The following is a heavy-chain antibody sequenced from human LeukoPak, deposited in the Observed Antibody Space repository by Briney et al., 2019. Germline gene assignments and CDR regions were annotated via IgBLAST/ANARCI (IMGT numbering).Heavy chain of an antibody. J-gene: IGHJ5*02. Sequence: SETLSLTCAVYGGSLNGYYWSWIRQPPGKGLEWIGEGGNSGGTKFNPSHKSRVTISADTSKNQFSLKLSSVTAADTAVYYCAKNGQSGFSFDPWGQGTLVTVSS. CDR2: GGNSGGT. V-gene: IGHV4-34*01. D-gene: IGHD1-26*01. CDR1: GGSLNGYY. CDR3: AKNGQSGFSFDP.